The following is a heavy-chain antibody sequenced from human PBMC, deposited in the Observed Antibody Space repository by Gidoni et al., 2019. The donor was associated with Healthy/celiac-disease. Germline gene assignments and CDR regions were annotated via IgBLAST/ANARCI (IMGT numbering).Heavy chain of an antibody. CDR1: GYTFASYG. CDR3: ARVGSGITIFGDNWFDP. Sequence: QVQLVQSGAEVKKPGASVKVSCKASGYTFASYGSSWVRQAPGQGLEWMGWFSAYKGNTNYAKKLQGRVTMNTDTSTSTAYMELRSLRSDDTAVYYGARVGSGITIFGDNWFDPWGQGTLVTVSS. CDR2: FSAYKGNT. V-gene: IGHV1-18*01. J-gene: IGHJ5*02. D-gene: IGHD3-3*01.